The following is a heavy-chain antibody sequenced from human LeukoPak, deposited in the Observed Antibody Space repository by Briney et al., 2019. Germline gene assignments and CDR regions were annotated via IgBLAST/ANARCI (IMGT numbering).Heavy chain of an antibody. V-gene: IGHV4-4*09. D-gene: IGHD3-3*01. CDR3: ARHSSGLDAFDM. CDR1: GDSISTYY. CDR2: IYTSGST. J-gene: IGHJ3*02. Sequence: SETLSLTCTVSGDSISTYYLSWIRQPPGKGLEWIGYIYTSGSTNYNPSLKSRVTISVDTRKNQFSLKLRSVTAADTAVYYCARHSSGLDAFDMWGQGTMVTVSS.